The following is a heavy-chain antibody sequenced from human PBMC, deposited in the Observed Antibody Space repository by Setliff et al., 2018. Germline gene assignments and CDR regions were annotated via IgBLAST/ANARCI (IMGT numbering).Heavy chain of an antibody. Sequence: ASVKVSCKASGYIFTYYAMHWVRQAPGQRLEWMGWINAGNGNTKYSQKFQGRVTITRDTSASTAYMELSSLRSEDTAVYYCARDSRGLVPAAIEGSYYYYGMDVGGQGTTVTVSS. J-gene: IGHJ6*02. CDR2: INAGNGNT. CDR1: GYIFTYYA. V-gene: IGHV1-3*01. D-gene: IGHD2-2*02. CDR3: ARDSRGLVPAAIEGSYYYYGMDV.